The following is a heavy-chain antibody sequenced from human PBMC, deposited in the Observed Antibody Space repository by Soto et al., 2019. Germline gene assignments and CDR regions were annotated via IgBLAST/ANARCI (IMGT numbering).Heavy chain of an antibody. J-gene: IGHJ6*02. Sequence: PGGSLRLSCAASGFAFSSYGMHWVRQAPGKGLEWVSIIWYDGSNKYYADSVKGRFTISRDNSKNTLYLQMNSLRAEDTAVYYCARDPYTHCSGTRCYNTYYYFYGMHVWGQGTTVTVYS. CDR3: ARDPYTHCSGTRCYNTYYYFYGMHV. D-gene: IGHD2-2*02. V-gene: IGHV3-33*01. CDR1: GFAFSSYG. CDR2: IWYDGSNK.